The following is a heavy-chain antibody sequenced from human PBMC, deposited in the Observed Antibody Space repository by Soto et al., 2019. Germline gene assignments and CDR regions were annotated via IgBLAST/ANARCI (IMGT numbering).Heavy chain of an antibody. V-gene: IGHV3-11*06. D-gene: IGHD6-19*01. CDR2: ISPKSTYT. CDR1: GFSFSDYY. CDR3: ARDPGAVAGPRKTTYYYDGMYV. J-gene: IGHJ6*02. Sequence: GGYLRLSCAISGFSFSDYYMSWIRQAPGKGLEWLSHISPKSTYTNYADSVKGRFTISRDNTKSSLFLQMNSLGVDDTAVYYCARDPGAVAGPRKTTYYYDGMYVWGQGTTVTVS.